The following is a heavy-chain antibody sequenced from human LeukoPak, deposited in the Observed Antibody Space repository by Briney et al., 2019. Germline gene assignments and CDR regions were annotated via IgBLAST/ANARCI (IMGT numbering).Heavy chain of an antibody. V-gene: IGHV3-7*01. CDR3: GYTNNFYH. Sequence: GQSLRLSCVASGLTFSGQWLNWVRQDPGQGLEWVANIKHDGREKYYVDSVKGRFTISRDDGQNSLSLHMNSVRAEDTAIYYCGYTNNFYHWGQGALVVVSA. J-gene: IGHJ4*02. D-gene: IGHD3-16*02. CDR2: IKHDGREK. CDR1: GLTFSGQW.